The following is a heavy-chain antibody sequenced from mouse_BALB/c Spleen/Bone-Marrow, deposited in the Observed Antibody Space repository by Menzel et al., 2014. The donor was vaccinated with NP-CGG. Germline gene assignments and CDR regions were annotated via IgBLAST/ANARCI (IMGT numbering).Heavy chain of an antibody. V-gene: IGHV1S22*01. Sequence: LMESGSELVRPGASVKLSCKASGYTFTSYWMHWVKQRPGQGLEWIGNIYPGSGSTNYDEKFKSKATLTVDASSSTAYMQLSSLTSEDSAVYYCTSYYLYYAMDYWGQGTSVTVSP. CDR2: IYPGSGST. CDR3: TSYYLYYAMDY. J-gene: IGHJ4*01. D-gene: IGHD1-1*01. CDR1: GYTFTSYW.